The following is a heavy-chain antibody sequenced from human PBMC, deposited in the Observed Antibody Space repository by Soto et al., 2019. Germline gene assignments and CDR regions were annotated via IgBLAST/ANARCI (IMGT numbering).Heavy chain of an antibody. V-gene: IGHV1-46*01. CDR2: INTSGGNS. CDR1: GFIFTDWF. D-gene: IGHD2-21*01. CDR3: AKEGAIPGEVDA. J-gene: IGHJ1*01. Sequence: HLAQSGPEVKRPGASVKISCKASGFIFTDWFMHWVRQAPGQGPEWMGIINTSGGNSIYSQNFQDRVTMTRDTSTSTLYVELSSLTSADTAVYYCAKEGAIPGEVDAWGQGTLVTVSS.